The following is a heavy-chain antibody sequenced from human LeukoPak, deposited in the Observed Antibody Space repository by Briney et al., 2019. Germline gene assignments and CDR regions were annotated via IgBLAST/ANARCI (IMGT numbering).Heavy chain of an antibody. J-gene: IGHJ6*02. CDR1: GYSFTSYW. CDR3: ASLGYCSSTSCPRYYYYGMDV. CDR2: IDPCDSYT. V-gene: IGHV5-10-1*01. Sequence: GESLKISCKGSGYSFTSYWISWVRQMPGKGLEWMGRIDPCDSYTNYSPSFQGHVTISADKSISTAYLQWSSLKASDTAMYYCASLGYCSSTSCPRYYYYGMDVWGQGTTVTVSS. D-gene: IGHD2-2*01.